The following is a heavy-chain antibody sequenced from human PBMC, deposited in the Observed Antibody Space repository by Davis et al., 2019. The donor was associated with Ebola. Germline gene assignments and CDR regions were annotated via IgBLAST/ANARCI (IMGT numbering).Heavy chain of an antibody. CDR3: AKDTTPYSKGWFDP. Sequence: GESLKISCAASGFTFSNFWMHWVRQAPGKGLEWVSAISGSGGSTYYADSVKGRFTISRDNSKNTLYLQMNSLRAEDTAVYYCAKDTTPYSKGWFDPWGQGTLVTVSS. CDR2: ISGSGGST. V-gene: IGHV3-23*01. CDR1: GFTFSNFW. J-gene: IGHJ5*02. D-gene: IGHD2-15*01.